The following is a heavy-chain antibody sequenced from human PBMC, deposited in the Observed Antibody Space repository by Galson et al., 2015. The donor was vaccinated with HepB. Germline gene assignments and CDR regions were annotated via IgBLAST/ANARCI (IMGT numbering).Heavy chain of an antibody. CDR3: AKLGGPVVGADNWVDP. V-gene: IGHV3-23*01. CDR2: VSDSGDNT. Sequence: SLRLSCAVSGFTFSNFAMSWVRQAPGKGLEWVSGVSDSGDNTYYADSVEGRFTISSDNSKRMLYLQMDSLRAEDTALYYCAKLGGPVVGADNWVDPWGQGTLVTVSS. J-gene: IGHJ5*02. D-gene: IGHD1-26*01. CDR1: GFTFSNFA.